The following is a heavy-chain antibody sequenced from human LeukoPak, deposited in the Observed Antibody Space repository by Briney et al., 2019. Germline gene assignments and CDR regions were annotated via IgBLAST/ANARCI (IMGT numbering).Heavy chain of an antibody. Sequence: PGGSLRLSCAASGLTFRSHWMHWVRQAPGKGLVWVSRINSDGSSTRYADSVRGRLTISRDNAKNTLFLQMNSLRAEDTAVYYRARDLGRDGYLDYWGQGTLVTVSS. CDR3: ARDLGRDGYLDY. D-gene: IGHD5-24*01. V-gene: IGHV3-74*01. J-gene: IGHJ4*02. CDR2: INSDGSST. CDR1: GLTFRSHW.